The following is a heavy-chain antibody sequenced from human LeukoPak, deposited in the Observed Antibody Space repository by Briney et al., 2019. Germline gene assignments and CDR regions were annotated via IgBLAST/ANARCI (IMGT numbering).Heavy chain of an antibody. V-gene: IGHV3-23*01. Sequence: PGGSLRLSCAASGFTFSIYAMSRVRQAPGKGREWVSAVSGSGDSTYYAESVKGRFTISRDNSKNTLYLQMNSLGAEDTAVYYCATNLGYSYGYWGQGTLVTVSS. CDR1: GFTFSIYA. CDR3: ATNLGYSYGY. D-gene: IGHD5-18*01. CDR2: VSGSGDST. J-gene: IGHJ4*02.